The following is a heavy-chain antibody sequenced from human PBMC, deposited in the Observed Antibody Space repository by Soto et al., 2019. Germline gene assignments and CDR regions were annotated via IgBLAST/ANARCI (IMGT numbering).Heavy chain of an antibody. J-gene: IGHJ4*02. Sequence: GWSLRLSCAASGFTFSSYAMSLVRQAPGKGLEWVSSISGSGGSTYYADSVKGRFTIYRDNSKNTLYLQMNSLRAEDTAVYYCAKDVPLAVSGYWGQGTLVTVFS. CDR1: GFTFSSYA. V-gene: IGHV3-23*01. D-gene: IGHD3-3*01. CDR2: ISGSGGST. CDR3: AKDVPLAVSGY.